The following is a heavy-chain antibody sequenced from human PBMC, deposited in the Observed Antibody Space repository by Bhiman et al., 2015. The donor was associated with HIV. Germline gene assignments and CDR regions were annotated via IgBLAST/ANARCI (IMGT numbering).Heavy chain of an antibody. J-gene: IGHJ4*02. D-gene: IGHD2-2*02. CDR3: ANTYDLYPVDYFDY. V-gene: IGHV3-30*04. CDR2: ISYDGSNK. Sequence: QVQLVDSGGGVVQPGRSLRLFCAVSGFTFSSYTMHWVRQAPGKGLEWVAVISYDGSNKYYADSVKGRFTISRDISKSTLYLQMNSLRGDDTAVYYCANTYDLYPVDYFDYWGQGTLVTVSS. CDR1: GFTFSSYT.